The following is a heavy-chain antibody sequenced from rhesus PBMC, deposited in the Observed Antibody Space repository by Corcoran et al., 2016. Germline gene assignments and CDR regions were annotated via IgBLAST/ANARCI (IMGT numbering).Heavy chain of an antibody. V-gene: IGHV4S7*01. CDR3: AREIAAAGTGY. J-gene: IGHJ4*01. D-gene: IGHD6-31*01. CDR1: GGSISGYYL. CDR2: IYGGSGST. Sequence: QVQLQESGPGVVKPSETLSLTCAVSGGSISGYYLWSWIRQPPGKGLEWIGYIYGGSGSTSYNPSLKSRVIISIDTSKNQCSLKLSSVTAADTAVYYCAREIAAAGTGYWGQGVLVTVSS.